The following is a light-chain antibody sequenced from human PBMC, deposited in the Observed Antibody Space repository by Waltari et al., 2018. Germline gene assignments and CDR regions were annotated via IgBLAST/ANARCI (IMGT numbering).Light chain of an antibody. Sequence: EMVMTQSPATLSVSPGERATLSCRASQSLSSNLAWYQQKPGPAPRLLIYGASPRATGIPARFSGSGSGTEFTLTISSLQSEDFAVYYCQQYNDWPRVTFGGGTKVEIK. V-gene: IGKV3-15*01. J-gene: IGKJ4*01. CDR1: QSLSSN. CDR3: QQYNDWPRVT. CDR2: GAS.